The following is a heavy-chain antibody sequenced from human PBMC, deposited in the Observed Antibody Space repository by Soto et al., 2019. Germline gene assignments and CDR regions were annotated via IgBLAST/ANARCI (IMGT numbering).Heavy chain of an antibody. CDR2: IIPIFGTA. CDR3: ARSATPPSYYDSSGYYGY. J-gene: IGHJ4*02. D-gene: IGHD3-22*01. CDR1: GGTFSSYA. V-gene: IGHV1-69*12. Sequence: QVQLVQSGAEVKKPGSSVKVSCKASGGTFSSYAISRVRQAPGQGLEWMGGIIPIFGTANYAQKFQGRVTITADESTSTAYMELSSLRSEDTAVYYCARSATPPSYYDSSGYYGYWGQGTLVTVSS.